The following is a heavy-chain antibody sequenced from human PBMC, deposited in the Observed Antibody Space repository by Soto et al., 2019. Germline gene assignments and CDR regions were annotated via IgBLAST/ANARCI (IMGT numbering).Heavy chain of an antibody. CDR3: SRSLDS. V-gene: IGHV3-7*01. J-gene: IGHJ5*01. Sequence: GSLRLSCAASGFIFSNFWMDWVRQAPGKGLEWVANISPDGGEKHYVDSVKGRFTISRDNAKNSLYLQMSSLTAEDSALYYCSRSLDSWGQGARVTVSS. CDR2: ISPDGGEK. CDR1: GFIFSNFW.